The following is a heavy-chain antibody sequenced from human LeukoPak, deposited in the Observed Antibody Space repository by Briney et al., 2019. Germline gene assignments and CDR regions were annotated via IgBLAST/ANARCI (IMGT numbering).Heavy chain of an antibody. CDR1: GFTFSSYA. D-gene: IGHD3-22*01. CDR3: AKDNGYYDSSGYYYNWFDP. Sequence: GGSLRLSCAASGFTFSSYAMSWVRQAPGKGQEWVSAISGSGGSTYYADSVKGRFTISRDNSKNTLYLQMNSLRAEDTAVYYYAKDNGYYDSSGYYYNWFDPWGQGTLVTVSS. J-gene: IGHJ5*02. CDR2: ISGSGGST. V-gene: IGHV3-23*01.